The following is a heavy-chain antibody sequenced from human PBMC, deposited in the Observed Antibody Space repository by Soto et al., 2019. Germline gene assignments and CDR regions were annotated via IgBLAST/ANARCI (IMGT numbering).Heavy chain of an antibody. CDR3: AGRGVSGPVDH. J-gene: IGHJ4*02. CDR2: IYYSGSA. D-gene: IGHD3-10*01. Sequence: QLQLQESGPGLVKPSETLSLTCTVSGGSISRSSYYWGWIRQPPGKGLVGIGNIYYSGSAYYNTSLTSRVTNAVDMTNNNVPQKLSSLTAADPAVYYRAGRGVSGPVDHWGQGTLVTVFS. V-gene: IGHV4-39*02. CDR1: GGSISRSSYY.